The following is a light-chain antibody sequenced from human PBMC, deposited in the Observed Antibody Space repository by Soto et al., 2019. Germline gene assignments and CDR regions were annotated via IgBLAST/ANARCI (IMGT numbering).Light chain of an antibody. Sequence: QSVLTQPASVSGSPGQSITISFTGTSSDVGGYNYVSWYQQHPGKAPKLMIYEVSNRPSGVSNRFSGSKSGNTASLTISGLQAEDEADYYCSSYTSSSTLLFGGGTKVTVL. CDR2: EVS. V-gene: IGLV2-14*01. J-gene: IGLJ2*01. CDR1: SSDVGGYNY. CDR3: SSYTSSSTLL.